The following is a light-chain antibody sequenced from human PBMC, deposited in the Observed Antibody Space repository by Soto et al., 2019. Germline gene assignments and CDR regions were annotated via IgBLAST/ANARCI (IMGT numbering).Light chain of an antibody. CDR2: AAS. CDR3: QQTRSGST. J-gene: IGKJ5*01. V-gene: IGKV1-39*01. Sequence: DIQLTQSPPSLSATVGDRVTITCRASQTIDSYLNWFQQKPGMAPKLLIYAASKLQSGVPSRFRGSGSGTDFTLTIDTLQPDDFASYYCQQTRSGSTFGQGTRLEIK. CDR1: QTIDSY.